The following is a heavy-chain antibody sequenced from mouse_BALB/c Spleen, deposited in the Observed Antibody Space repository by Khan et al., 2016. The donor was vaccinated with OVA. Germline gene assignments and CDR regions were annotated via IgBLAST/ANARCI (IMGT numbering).Heavy chain of an antibody. J-gene: IGHJ2*01. CDR2: IYPGSGNT. Sequence: QVQLQQSGTELARPGASVKLSCKASGYTFTDFYITWVKQRTGQGLEWIGEIYPGSGNTYYNDNFKGKASLTADKSYNTAYIQLSSLTSEDSAVYFCARMDTTSLDYWGQGTTLTVSS. V-gene: IGHV1-77*01. D-gene: IGHD2-3*01. CDR1: GYTFTDFY. CDR3: ARMDTTSLDY.